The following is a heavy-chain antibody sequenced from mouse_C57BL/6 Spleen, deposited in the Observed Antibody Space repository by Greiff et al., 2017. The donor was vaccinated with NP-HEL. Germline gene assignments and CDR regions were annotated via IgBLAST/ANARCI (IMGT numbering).Heavy chain of an antibody. CDR2: IYPGSGNT. V-gene: IGHV1-76*01. Sequence: QVQLKESGAELVRPGASVKLSCKASGYTFTDYYINWVKQRPGQGLEWIARIYPGSGNTYYNEKFKGKATLTAEKSSSTAYMQLSSLTSEDSAVYFCARKGYYGSSYTFAYWGQGTLVTVSA. CDR1: GYTFTDYY. D-gene: IGHD1-1*01. J-gene: IGHJ3*01. CDR3: ARKGYYGSSYTFAY.